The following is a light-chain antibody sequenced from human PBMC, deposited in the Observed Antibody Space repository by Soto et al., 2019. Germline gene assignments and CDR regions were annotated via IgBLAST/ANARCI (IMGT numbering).Light chain of an antibody. CDR1: QSVYNSN. CDR2: DAS. J-gene: IGKJ1*01. Sequence: EFVFTQSPATLSLSPGERATLSCRARQSVYNSNLAWYQQRPGQALRLLIYDASNRATGIPARFSGSGSGTDFTLTISSLEPEDFAVYYCQQRGNWPRTWAFGQGTKVDI. V-gene: IGKV3-11*01. CDR3: QQRGNWPRTWA.